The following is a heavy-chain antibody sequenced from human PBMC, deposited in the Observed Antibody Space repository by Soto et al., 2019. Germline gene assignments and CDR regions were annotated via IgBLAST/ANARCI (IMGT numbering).Heavy chain of an antibody. CDR2: IYYSGST. J-gene: IGHJ4*02. CDR1: RGSISSSSYY. Sequence: PSETLSLTCTVSRGSISSSSYYWGWIRQPPGKGLEWIGSIYYSGSTYYNPSLKSRVTISVDTSKNQFSLKLSSVTAADTAVYYCMLGSGWKDFDYWGQGTLVTVS. CDR3: MLGSGWKDFDY. V-gene: IGHV4-39*01. D-gene: IGHD3-22*01.